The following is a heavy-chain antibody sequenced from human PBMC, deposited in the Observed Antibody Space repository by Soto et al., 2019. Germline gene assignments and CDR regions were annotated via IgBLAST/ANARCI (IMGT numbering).Heavy chain of an antibody. CDR1: SGSISSSNW. J-gene: IGHJ4*02. Sequence: QVQLQESGPGLVKPSGTLSLTCAVSSGSISSSNWWRWVRQPPGKGLEWIGEIYHSGSTNYNPSLKSRLTIPVDKSKDQFSLKLSSVTAADTAVYYCARVKDCSGGSCYSGVYDYWGQGTLVTVSS. CDR2: IYHSGST. V-gene: IGHV4-4*02. CDR3: ARVKDCSGGSCYSGVYDY. D-gene: IGHD2-15*01.